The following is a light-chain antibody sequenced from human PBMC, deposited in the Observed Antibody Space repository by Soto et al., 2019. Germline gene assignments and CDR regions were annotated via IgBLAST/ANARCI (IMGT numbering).Light chain of an antibody. V-gene: IGLV1-51*01. J-gene: IGLJ2*01. CDR2: DNN. Sequence: QAVVTQPPSVSAAPGQKVTISCSGSSSNIGNNYVSWYQQLPGTAPKLLIYDNNKLPSGIPDRFSGSKSGTSATLGITGLQTGDEADYYCGTWDSSLSAEVFGGGTKLTVL. CDR1: SSNIGNNY. CDR3: GTWDSSLSAEV.